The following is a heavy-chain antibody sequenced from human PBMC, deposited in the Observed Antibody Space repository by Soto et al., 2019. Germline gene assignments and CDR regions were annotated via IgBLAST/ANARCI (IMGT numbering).Heavy chain of an antibody. CDR2: IYPGDSDT. CDR3: ARHRTSGYGHPTFDF. CDR1: GYSFTNHW. V-gene: IGHV5-51*01. Sequence: PGESLKISCQGSGYSFTNHWIGWVRQMPGKRLELMGIIYPGDSDTRYTPSFQGQVTISVDKSISTAYLQWSSLKASDNALYFCARHRTSGYGHPTFDFWGQGTPVTV. J-gene: IGHJ4*02. D-gene: IGHD5-12*01.